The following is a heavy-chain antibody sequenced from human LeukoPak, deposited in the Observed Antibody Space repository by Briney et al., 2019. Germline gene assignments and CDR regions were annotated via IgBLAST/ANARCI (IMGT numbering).Heavy chain of an antibody. D-gene: IGHD2-2*02. CDR1: GGSISSGRDY. Sequence: PSQTLSLTCTVSGGSISSGRDYWSWIRQPAGKALEWIGRLSSTGSTNYNPSLKSRVTISVDTSKNQFALNLSSVTAADTAVYYCARQGGYCDASSCYSGDYYYYHGMDVWGQGATVTVSS. CDR2: LSSTGST. J-gene: IGHJ6*02. CDR3: ARQGGYCDASSCYSGDYYYYHGMDV. V-gene: IGHV4-61*02.